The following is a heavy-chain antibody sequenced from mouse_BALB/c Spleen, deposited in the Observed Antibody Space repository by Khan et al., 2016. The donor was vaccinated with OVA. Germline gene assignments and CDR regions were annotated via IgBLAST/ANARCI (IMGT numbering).Heavy chain of an antibody. CDR1: GYTFTNYG. CDR2: INTYTGEP. CDR3: TRGYWFFDV. Sequence: QVQLKQSGPELKKPGETVKISCKASGYTFTNYGMNWVKQAPGKGLKWMGWINTYTGEPTYADDFKGRFAFSLETSASTAYLQINNLKNEDTSTYFCTRGYWFFDVWGAGTTVTVSS. V-gene: IGHV9-3-1*01. J-gene: IGHJ1*01.